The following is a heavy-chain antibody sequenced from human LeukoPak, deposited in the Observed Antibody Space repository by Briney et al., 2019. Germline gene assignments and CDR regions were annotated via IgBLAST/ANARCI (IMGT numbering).Heavy chain of an antibody. D-gene: IGHD6-6*01. J-gene: IGHJ4*02. V-gene: IGHV3-7*01. Sequence: PGGSLRLSCAASGYTFSNHWMSWVRQAPGKGVEWMANIKQDGSEKNYADSVRGRFTISRDNAKNSLYLQMNSLRAEDTAVYYCARDGYTTSSVFRDWGQGTLVTVSS. CDR3: ARDGYTTSSVFRD. CDR1: GYTFSNHW. CDR2: IKQDGSEK.